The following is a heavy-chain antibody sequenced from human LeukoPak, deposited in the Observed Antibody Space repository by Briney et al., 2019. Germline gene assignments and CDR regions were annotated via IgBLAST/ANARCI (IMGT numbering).Heavy chain of an antibody. Sequence: GGSLRLSCAASAFTFSSYGMHWGRQAPGKGLEWVALISYDGSDKDYAKSVKGRFTISRDNSKNTLYLQMNSLRAEDTAVYYCAKDGRQRMTYFYASGSANAFDIWGQGTMVTVSS. CDR1: AFTFSSYG. D-gene: IGHD3-10*01. CDR3: AKDGRQRMTYFYASGSANAFDI. CDR2: ISYDGSDK. J-gene: IGHJ3*02. V-gene: IGHV3-30*18.